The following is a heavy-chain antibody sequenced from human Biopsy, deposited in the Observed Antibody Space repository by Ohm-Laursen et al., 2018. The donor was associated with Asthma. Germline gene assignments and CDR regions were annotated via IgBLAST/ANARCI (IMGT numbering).Heavy chain of an antibody. Sequence: VKVSCKISGYSLTDLSMHWVRQAPGQGLEWMGGHDHEEGGTVNARRFQGRVTMTEDTSTDTTYMELSSLSSDDTAVYYCASDFPKDYVRYNFQFWGQGTLVTVSS. CDR3: ASDFPKDYVRYNFQF. V-gene: IGHV1-24*01. J-gene: IGHJ4*02. CDR1: GYSLTDLS. CDR2: HDHEEGGT. D-gene: IGHD4-17*01.